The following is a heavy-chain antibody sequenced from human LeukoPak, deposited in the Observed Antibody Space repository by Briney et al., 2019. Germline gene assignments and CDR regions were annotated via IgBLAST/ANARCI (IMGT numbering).Heavy chain of an antibody. V-gene: IGHV3-74*01. CDR2: LPPDELDI. J-gene: IGHJ3*02. CDR1: GFTFTNYW. CDR3: AKSTYYYDSSGYYYVGDAFDI. D-gene: IGHD3-22*01. Sequence: GGSLRLSCAASGFTFTNYWMHWVRQAPGMGLVWVSRLPPDELDIIYAGSVKGRFTVSRDNAKNTLYLQMNSLRAEDTAVYYCAKSTYYYDSSGYYYVGDAFDIWGQGTMVTVSS.